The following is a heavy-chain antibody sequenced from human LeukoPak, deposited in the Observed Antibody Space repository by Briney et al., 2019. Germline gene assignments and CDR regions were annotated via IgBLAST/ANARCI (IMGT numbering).Heavy chain of an antibody. J-gene: IGHJ6*03. CDR2: INGDGTSA. Sequence: PGGSLRLSCAASGFTLRNYWMHWVRQTPGKGLLWVSRINGDGTSATYAGSVKGRFTISRDNHKNTLYLQMNSLRAEDTAVYYCARVAYCGGDCYSLDYYYMDVWGKGTTVTVSS. D-gene: IGHD2-21*02. CDR3: ARVAYCGGDCYSLDYYYMDV. CDR1: GFTLRNYW. V-gene: IGHV3-74*01.